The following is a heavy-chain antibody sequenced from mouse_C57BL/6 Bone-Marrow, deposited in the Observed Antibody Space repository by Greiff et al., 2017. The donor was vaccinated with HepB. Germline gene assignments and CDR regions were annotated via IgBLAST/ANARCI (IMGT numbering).Heavy chain of an antibody. D-gene: IGHD1-1*01. V-gene: IGHV1-12*01. Sequence: LQESGAELVRPGASVKMSCKASGYTFTSYNMPWVKQTPRQGLEWIGAIYPGNGDTSYNQKFKGKSTVTVDKSSSTAYMQLSSLTSEDSAVYIGGRDNDGRSLYAMDYWGQGTSVTVSS. J-gene: IGHJ4*01. CDR3: GRDNDGRSLYAMDY. CDR2: IYPGNGDT. CDR1: GYTFTSYN.